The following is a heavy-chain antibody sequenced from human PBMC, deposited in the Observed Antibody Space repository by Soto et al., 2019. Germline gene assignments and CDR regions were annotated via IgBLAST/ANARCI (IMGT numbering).Heavy chain of an antibody. J-gene: IGHJ4*02. CDR2: IYHSGST. V-gene: IGHV4-4*02. Sequence: SETLSLTCAVSGGSISSSNWWRWVRRPPGKGLEWIGEIYHSGSTKYNPSLKSRVTISVDKYKNQFSLKLSSVTAADTAVYYCARDSSGWRMGYWGQGNLVTVS. CDR1: GGSISSSNW. CDR3: ARDSSGWRMGY. D-gene: IGHD6-19*01.